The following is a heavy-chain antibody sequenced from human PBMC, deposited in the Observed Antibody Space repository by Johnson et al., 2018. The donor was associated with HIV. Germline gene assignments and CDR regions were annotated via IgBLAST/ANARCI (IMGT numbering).Heavy chain of an antibody. J-gene: IGHJ3*02. CDR1: GFTVSSNY. V-gene: IGHV3-66*02. Sequence: VQLVESGGGLVQPGGSLRLSCAASGFTVSSNYMSWVRQAPGKGLEWVAVSYSGGSTYYADAVQGRFPISRDKAENTLSLQMNRMRADVTAVYYCVRYGLHQLLDYGDYRDRIWAVGAMSAFDIWGQGTMVTVSS. CDR3: VRYGLHQLLDYGDYRDRIWAVGAMSAFDI. D-gene: IGHD4-17*01. CDR2: SYSGGST.